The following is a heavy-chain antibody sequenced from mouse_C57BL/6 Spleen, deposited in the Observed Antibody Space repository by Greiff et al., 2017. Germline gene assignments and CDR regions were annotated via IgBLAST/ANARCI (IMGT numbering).Heavy chain of an antibody. CDR1: GYTFTDYY. V-gene: IGHV1-75*01. Sequence: QVQLQQSGPELVKPGASVKISCKASGYTFTDYYINWVKQRPGQGLEWIGWIFPGSGSTYYNEKFKGKATLTVDKSSSTAYMLLSSLTSEDSAVYFCTRSIYYYGSSYLYYAMDYWGQGTSVTVSS. CDR2: IFPGSGST. CDR3: TRSIYYYGSSYLYYAMDY. J-gene: IGHJ4*01. D-gene: IGHD1-1*01.